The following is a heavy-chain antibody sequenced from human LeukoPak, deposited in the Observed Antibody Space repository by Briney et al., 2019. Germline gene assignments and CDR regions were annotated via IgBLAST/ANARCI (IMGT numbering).Heavy chain of an antibody. V-gene: IGHV3-30*18. CDR2: ISYDGSEK. J-gene: IGHJ4*02. CDR3: AKGPGIAVAGRGSYYFDY. Sequence: GGSLRLSCAASGFTFSTYGMHWVRQAPGKGLEWVAVISYDGSEKYYRDSVKGRFTISRDNSKNTLYLQMNSLRAEDTAVYYCAKGPGIAVAGRGSYYFDYWGQGTLVTVSS. CDR1: GFTFSTYG. D-gene: IGHD6-19*01.